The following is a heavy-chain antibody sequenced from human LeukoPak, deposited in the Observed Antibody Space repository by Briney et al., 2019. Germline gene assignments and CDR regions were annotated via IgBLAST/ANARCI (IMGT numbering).Heavy chain of an antibody. CDR3: VRGLKGPYYFDY. V-gene: IGHV3-48*01. Sequence: GGSLRLSFAASGFTFSSYSMNWVRQAPGKGLEWVSYISSSSSTIYYADSVKGRFTISRDNSKNTLYLQMNSLRAEDTAVYYCVRGLKGPYYFDYWGQGTLVTVSS. CDR1: GFTFSSYS. CDR2: ISSSSSTI. J-gene: IGHJ4*02.